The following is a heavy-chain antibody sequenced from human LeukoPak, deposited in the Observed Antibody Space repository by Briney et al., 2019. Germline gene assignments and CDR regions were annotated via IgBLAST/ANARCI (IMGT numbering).Heavy chain of an antibody. D-gene: IGHD1-26*01. J-gene: IGHJ4*02. V-gene: IGHV3-43*02. CDR2: ISGDGGST. Sequence: GGSLRLSCAASGFTFDDYAMHWVRQAPRKGLEWVSLISGDGGSTYYADSVKGRFTISRDNSKNSLYLQMNSLRTEDTASYYCAKDKWELRGYYFDYWGQGTLVTVSS. CDR3: AKDKWELRGYYFDY. CDR1: GFTFDDYA.